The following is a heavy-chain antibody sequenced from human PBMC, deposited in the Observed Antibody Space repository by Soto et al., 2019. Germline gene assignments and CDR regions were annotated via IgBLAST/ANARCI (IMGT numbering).Heavy chain of an antibody. J-gene: IGHJ5*02. CDR2: ISSSGSTI. D-gene: IGHD3-22*01. Sequence: PGGSLRLSCSASGFTFSSYEMNWVRQAPGKGLEWVSYISSSGSTIYYADSVKGRFTISRDNAKNSLYLQMNSLRAEDTAVYYCARGSGYPYNWFDLWGQGTLVTVSS. CDR1: GFTFSSYE. CDR3: ARGSGYPYNWFDL. V-gene: IGHV3-48*03.